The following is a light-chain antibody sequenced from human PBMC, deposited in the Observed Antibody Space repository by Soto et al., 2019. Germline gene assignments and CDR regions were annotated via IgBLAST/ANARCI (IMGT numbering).Light chain of an antibody. J-gene: IGLJ3*02. Sequence: QSVLTQPPSASGTPGQRVTISCSGTSSNIGSKTVNWYQQLPGTAPKLLIYTNSQRPSGVPDRFSGSTSGTSASLAISGLQSEDEADYYCAAWDDSLKGWVFGGGTKVTVL. CDR3: AAWDDSLKGWV. V-gene: IGLV1-44*01. CDR2: TNS. CDR1: SSNIGSKT.